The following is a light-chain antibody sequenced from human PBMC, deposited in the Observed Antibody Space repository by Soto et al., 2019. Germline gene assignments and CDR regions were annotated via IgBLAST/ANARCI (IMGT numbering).Light chain of an antibody. CDR2: KAS. Sequence: IQRTQSPSTLSGSVGARVTITCRASQTISSWLAWYQQKPGKAPKLLIYKASTLKSGVPSRFSGSGSGTEFTLTISSLQPDDFATYYCQHYNSYSEAFGQGAKVDVK. CDR3: QHYNSYSEA. V-gene: IGKV1-5*03. CDR1: QTISSW. J-gene: IGKJ1*01.